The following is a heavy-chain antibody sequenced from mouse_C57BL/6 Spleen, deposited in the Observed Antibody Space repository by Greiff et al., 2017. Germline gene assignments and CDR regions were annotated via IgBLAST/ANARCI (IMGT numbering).Heavy chain of an antibody. CDR3: ARNLYSLYAIDY. V-gene: IGHV2-2*01. J-gene: IGHJ4*01. CDR2: IWSGGST. D-gene: IGHD2-12*01. CDR1: GFSLTSYG. Sequence: QVQLKESGPGLVQPSPSLSITCTASGFSLTSYGVHWVRQSPGKGLEWLGVIWSGGSTDYNAAFISRLSISKNNSKYQVFFKMNSLQADYTAIYYSARNLYSLYAIDYWGQGTSVTVSS.